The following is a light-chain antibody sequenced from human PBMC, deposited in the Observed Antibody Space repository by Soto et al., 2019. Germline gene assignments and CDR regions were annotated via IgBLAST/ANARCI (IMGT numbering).Light chain of an antibody. CDR2: GAS. CDR1: QNISNY. Sequence: LVLTQSPATLSLSPGKRATLSCRASQNISNYLIWYQQKPGQAPRLLIYGASTRATDIPARFSGSGSGTEFTLTISRLEPEDFAVYYCQQYGSSPWTFGQGTKVDIK. V-gene: IGKV3-20*01. J-gene: IGKJ1*01. CDR3: QQYGSSPWT.